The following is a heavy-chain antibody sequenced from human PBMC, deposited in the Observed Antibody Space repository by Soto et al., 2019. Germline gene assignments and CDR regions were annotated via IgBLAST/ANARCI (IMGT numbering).Heavy chain of an antibody. CDR1: GFIFSSYA. CDR2: ISGGGHST. CDR3: AKSLWQYGGRDLDY. J-gene: IGHJ4*02. Sequence: PGGSLRLSCAASGFIFSSYAMSWVRQAPGKGLEWVSGISGGGHSTYYADSVKGRFTISRDNSKSTLYLQMSSLRAEDTAVYYCAKSLWQYGGRDLDYWGQGSLVTVLL. D-gene: IGHD5-12*01. V-gene: IGHV3-23*01.